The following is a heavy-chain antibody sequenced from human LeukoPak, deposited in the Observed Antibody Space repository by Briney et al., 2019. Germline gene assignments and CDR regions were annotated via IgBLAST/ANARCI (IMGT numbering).Heavy chain of an antibody. Sequence: SETLSLTCAVSGGSISSGGYCWGWVRQPPGTGLEWLGYIYHSESNYYNPSLKSRVTISVDRSKNQFSLKLSAVTAADTAVYYCARAPRAYCSGGSCYVDVWGQGTTVTVSS. D-gene: IGHD2-15*01. CDR1: GGSISSGGYC. J-gene: IGHJ6*02. CDR2: IYHSESN. CDR3: ARAPRAYCSGGSCYVDV. V-gene: IGHV4-30-2*01.